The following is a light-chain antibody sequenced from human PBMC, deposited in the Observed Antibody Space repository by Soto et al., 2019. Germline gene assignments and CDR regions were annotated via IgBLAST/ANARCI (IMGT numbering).Light chain of an antibody. CDR3: QQYGS. Sequence: EIVLTQSPGTLSLSPGERATLSCRASPSVSGSNLAWYQQKPGQAPRLVIYGASIRDTGIPDIFRCSGSGTDFTLTISRLEPEDFAVYYWQQYGSFGQGTKVDI. J-gene: IGKJ1*01. CDR1: PSVSGSN. CDR2: GAS. V-gene: IGKV3-20*01.